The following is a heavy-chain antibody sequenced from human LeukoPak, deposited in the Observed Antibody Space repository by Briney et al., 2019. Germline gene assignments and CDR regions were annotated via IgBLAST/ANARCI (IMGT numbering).Heavy chain of an antibody. Sequence: GGSLRLSCAASGLTFSRYSMNWVRQAPGRGLEWVSSISSSSSYIYYADSLKGRFTISRDNAKNSLYLQMNSLRAEDTAVYFCARDRIIYGDYGDAFDIWGQGTMVTVSS. CDR3: ARDRIIYGDYGDAFDI. CDR1: GLTFSRYS. CDR2: ISSSSSYI. D-gene: IGHD4-17*01. J-gene: IGHJ3*02. V-gene: IGHV3-21*01.